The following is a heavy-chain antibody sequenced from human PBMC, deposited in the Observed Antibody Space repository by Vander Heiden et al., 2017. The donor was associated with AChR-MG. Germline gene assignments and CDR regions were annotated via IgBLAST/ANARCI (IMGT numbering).Heavy chain of an antibody. J-gene: IGHJ4*02. CDR2: ISGSGGNT. D-gene: IGHD1-1*01. Sequence: EVQLLESGGGLVQPGGSLRLPCAASGSTFSDYGMSWVRQAPGKGLEWVSAISGSGGNTYYADSVKGRFTMSRDNSKNTLYLQMNSLRAEDTAVYYCTKRAGWNGRGVDYWGQGTLVTVSS. V-gene: IGHV3-23*01. CDR3: TKRAGWNGRGVDY. CDR1: GSTFSDYG.